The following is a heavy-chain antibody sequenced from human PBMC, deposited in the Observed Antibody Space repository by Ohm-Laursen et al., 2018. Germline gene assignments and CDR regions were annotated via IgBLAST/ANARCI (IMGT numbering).Heavy chain of an antibody. Sequence: SLRLSCAASGFTFSTYTMNWVRQAPGKGLEWVSYISSSSRTIYYADSVKGRFTISRDNAKNSLYLQMKSLRAEDTAVYYCAREYSSPSGRAFDIWGQGTMVTVSS. V-gene: IGHV3-48*01. CDR1: GFTFSTYT. CDR3: AREYSSPSGRAFDI. J-gene: IGHJ3*02. CDR2: ISSSSRTI. D-gene: IGHD6-6*01.